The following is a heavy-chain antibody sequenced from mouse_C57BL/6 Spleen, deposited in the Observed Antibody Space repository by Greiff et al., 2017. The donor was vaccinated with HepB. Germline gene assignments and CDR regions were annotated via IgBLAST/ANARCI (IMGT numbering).Heavy chain of an antibody. CDR2: ISYDGSN. D-gene: IGHD2-4*01. J-gene: IGHJ2*01. V-gene: IGHV3-6*01. Sequence: EVKLQESGPGLVKPSQSLSLTCSVTGYSITSGYYWNWIRQFPGNKLEWMGYISYDGSNNYNPSLKNRISITRDTSKNQFFLKLNSVTTEDTATYYCARGGYDDEGCDYGGKGTTLTVSS. CDR3: ARGGYDDEGCDY. CDR1: GYSITSGYY.